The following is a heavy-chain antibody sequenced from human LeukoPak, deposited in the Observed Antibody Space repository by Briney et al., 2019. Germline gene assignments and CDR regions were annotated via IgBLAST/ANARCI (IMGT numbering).Heavy chain of an antibody. CDR3: ARVRSSGRDAFDI. CDR2: ISSSSSYI. D-gene: IGHD6-19*01. Sequence: PGGSLRLSCAASGFTFSSYAMSWVRQAPGKGLEWVSSISSSSSYIYYADSVKGRFTISRDNAKNSLYLQMNSLRAEDTAVYYCARVRSSGRDAFDIWGQGTMVTVSS. CDR1: GFTFSSYA. J-gene: IGHJ3*02. V-gene: IGHV3-21*01.